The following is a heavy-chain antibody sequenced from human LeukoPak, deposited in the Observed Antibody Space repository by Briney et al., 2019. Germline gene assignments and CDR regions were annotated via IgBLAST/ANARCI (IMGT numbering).Heavy chain of an antibody. D-gene: IGHD3-3*01. CDR2: IYYSGST. J-gene: IGHJ4*02. CDR1: GGSISSGGYY. CDR3: ARELYDFWSGPKIDY. Sequence: PSQTLSLTCTVSGGSISSGGYYWSWIRQHPGTGLEWLGYIYYSGSTYYNPSLKSRVTISVDTSKNQFSLKLSSVTAADTAVYYCARELYDFWSGPKIDYWGQGTLVTVSS. V-gene: IGHV4-31*03.